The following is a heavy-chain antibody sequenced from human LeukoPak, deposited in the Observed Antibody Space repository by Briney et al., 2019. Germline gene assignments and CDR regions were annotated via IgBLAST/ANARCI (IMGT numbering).Heavy chain of an antibody. CDR1: GYTFTSYD. D-gene: IGHD5-18*01. V-gene: IGHV1-8*01. Sequence: ASVTVSCKASGYTFTSYDINWVRQATGQGLEWMGWMNPNSGNTGYAQKFQGRVTMTRNTSISTAYMELSSLRSEDTAVYYCAREGMDTARGTADYWGQGTLVTVSS. J-gene: IGHJ4*02. CDR2: MNPNSGNT. CDR3: AREGMDTARGTADY.